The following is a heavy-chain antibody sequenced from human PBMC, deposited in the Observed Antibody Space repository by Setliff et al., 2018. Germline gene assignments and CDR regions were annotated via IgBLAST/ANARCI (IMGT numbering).Heavy chain of an antibody. J-gene: IGHJ4*02. CDR1: GFTSSSYG. V-gene: IGHV3-30*02. Sequence: PGGSLRLSCAASGFTSSSYGMHWVRQAPGKGLEWVAFIRYDGSNKYYADSVKGRFTISRDNSKNTLYLQMNSLRAEDTAVYYCAKDHRTQWQWLVLRGGSYFDYWGQGTLVTVSS. D-gene: IGHD6-19*01. CDR2: IRYDGSNK. CDR3: AKDHRTQWQWLVLRGGSYFDY.